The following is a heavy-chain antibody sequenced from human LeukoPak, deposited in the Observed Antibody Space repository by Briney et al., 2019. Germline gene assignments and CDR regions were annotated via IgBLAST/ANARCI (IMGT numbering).Heavy chain of an antibody. Sequence: SETLSLTCAVSGYSISSGYYWGWIRQPPGKGQEWIGNIYHSGSTYYNPSLKSRLTISVDTSKNQFSLKLNSVTAADTALYYCARGATSGSYESDYWGQGTLVTVSS. CDR2: IYHSGST. J-gene: IGHJ4*02. CDR3: ARGATSGSYESDY. CDR1: GYSISSGYY. V-gene: IGHV4-38-2*01. D-gene: IGHD1-26*01.